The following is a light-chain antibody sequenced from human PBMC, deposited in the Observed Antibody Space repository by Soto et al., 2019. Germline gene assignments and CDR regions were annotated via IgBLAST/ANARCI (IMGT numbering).Light chain of an antibody. CDR3: CSFADFTYV. Sequence: QSALTQPASVSGSPGQSITISCTGTGSDIGSYDLVSWYQQHPGTAPKLIIYEVTKRPSGVSTRFSGSKSGNTASLTISGLQAVDEADYYCCSFADFTYVFGTGTKGTVL. V-gene: IGLV2-23*02. CDR2: EVT. CDR1: GSDIGSYDL. J-gene: IGLJ1*01.